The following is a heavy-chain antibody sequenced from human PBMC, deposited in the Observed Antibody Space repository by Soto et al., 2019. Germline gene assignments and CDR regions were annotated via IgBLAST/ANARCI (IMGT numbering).Heavy chain of an antibody. CDR3: ARQGGYYYYGVDV. V-gene: IGHV5-10-1*01. CDR2: IDPGDSNT. Sequence: GDSLKISCKTSGYSFNTFWISRVRQVPGKGLEWMGRIDPGDSNTNYSPSFQGHVTLSVDKSIGTAYLQWSSLKASDTAIYYCARQGGYYYYGVDVWGQGTAVTVSS. J-gene: IGHJ6*02. CDR1: GYSFNTFW. D-gene: IGHD2-15*01.